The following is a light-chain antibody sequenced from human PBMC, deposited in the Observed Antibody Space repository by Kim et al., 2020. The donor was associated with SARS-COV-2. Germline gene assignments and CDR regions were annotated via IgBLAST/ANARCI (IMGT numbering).Light chain of an antibody. V-gene: IGLV3-1*01. J-gene: IGLJ1*01. CDR1: KLGDKY. CDR3: QAWDSSTYV. Sequence: GSQGQTASITCSGDKLGDKYACWYQQKPGQSPVLVIYKDNKRPSGIPERFSGSNAGNTATLTISGTHAMDEADYYCQAWDSSTYVFGTGTKVTVL. CDR2: KDN.